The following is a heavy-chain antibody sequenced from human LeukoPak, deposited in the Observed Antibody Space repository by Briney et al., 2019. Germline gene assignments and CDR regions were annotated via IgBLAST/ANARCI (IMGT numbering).Heavy chain of an antibody. Sequence: ASVKVSCKASGYIFTDYYVHWVRQAPGQGLEWVGWISPNNGGTNYAQRFQDRVTMTRDTSISTAYMELSRPRSDDTAVYYCAREGQDTAMAGGAFDIWGQGTMVTVSS. CDR3: AREGQDTAMAGGAFDI. D-gene: IGHD5-18*01. CDR2: ISPNNGGT. V-gene: IGHV1-2*02. CDR1: GYIFTDYY. J-gene: IGHJ3*02.